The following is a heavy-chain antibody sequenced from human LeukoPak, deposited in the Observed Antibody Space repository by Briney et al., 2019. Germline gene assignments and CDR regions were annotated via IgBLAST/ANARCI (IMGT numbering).Heavy chain of an antibody. CDR3: TRSVRNGHIDY. CDR1: GYTCTSYD. D-gene: IGHD2-21*01. J-gene: IGHJ4*02. Sequence: ASVKVSGKASGYTCTSYDINWVRQATGQGLEWMGWMNPNSGNTGYAQKFQGRVTMTRSTSISTAYMELSSLRFEDTAVYYCTRSVRNGHIDYWGQGTLVTVSS. V-gene: IGHV1-8*01. CDR2: MNPNSGNT.